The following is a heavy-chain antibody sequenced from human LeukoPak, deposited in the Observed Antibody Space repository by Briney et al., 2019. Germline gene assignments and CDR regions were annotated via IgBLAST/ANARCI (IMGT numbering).Heavy chain of an antibody. CDR2: INHSGST. V-gene: IGHV4-34*01. CDR3: ARGRIVGATNGAFDI. Sequence: SETLSLTCAVYGGSFSGYYWGWIRQPPGKGLEWIGEINHSGSTNYNPSLKSRVTISVDTSKNQFSLKLSSVTAADTAVYYCARGRIVGATNGAFDIWGQGTMVTVSS. CDR1: GGSFSGYY. J-gene: IGHJ3*02. D-gene: IGHD1-26*01.